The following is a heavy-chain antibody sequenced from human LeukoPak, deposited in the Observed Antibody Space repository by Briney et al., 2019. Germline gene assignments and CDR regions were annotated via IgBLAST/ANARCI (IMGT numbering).Heavy chain of an antibody. V-gene: IGHV4-31*03. CDR1: GGSISSGGYY. D-gene: IGHD3-22*01. CDR2: IYYSGST. Sequence: SETLSLTCTVSGGSISSGGYYWSWIRQHPGKGLEWIGYIYYSGSTYYNPSLKSRVTISVDTSKNQFSLKLSSVTAADTAVYYCARSGYYYDSSGYSPLDYWGQGTLVTVPS. CDR3: ARSGYYYDSSGYSPLDY. J-gene: IGHJ4*02.